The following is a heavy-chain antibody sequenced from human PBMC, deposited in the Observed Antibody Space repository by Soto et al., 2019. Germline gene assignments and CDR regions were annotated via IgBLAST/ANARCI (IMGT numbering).Heavy chain of an antibody. J-gene: IGHJ3*02. V-gene: IGHV4-34*01. CDR2: INHSGST. CDR1: GGSFSGYY. Sequence: LSLTCAVYGGSFSGYYWSWIRQPPGKGLEWIGEINHSGSTNYNPSLKSRVTISVDTSKNQFSLKLSSVTAADTAVYYCARGFYYDSRAFDIWGQGTMVTVSS. CDR3: ARGFYYDSRAFDI. D-gene: IGHD3-22*01.